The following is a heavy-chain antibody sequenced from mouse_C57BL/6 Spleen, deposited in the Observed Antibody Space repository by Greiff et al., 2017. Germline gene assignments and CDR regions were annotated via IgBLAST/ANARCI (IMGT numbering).Heavy chain of an antibody. Sequence: QVQLQQSGAELVRPGASVKLSCKASGYTFTSYWMAWVKQRPGQGLEWIGNIYPSDSETNYNEKFKDKTTLTVDKSSSTAYMQLSGLTSEDSAVYYCARGGSSFAYWGQGTLVTVSA. CDR2: IYPSDSET. V-gene: IGHV1-61*01. CDR3: ARGGSSFAY. J-gene: IGHJ3*01. D-gene: IGHD1-2*01. CDR1: GYTFTSYW.